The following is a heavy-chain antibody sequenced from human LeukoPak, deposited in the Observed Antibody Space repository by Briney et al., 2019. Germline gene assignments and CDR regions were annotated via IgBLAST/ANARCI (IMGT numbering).Heavy chain of an antibody. J-gene: IGHJ3*02. V-gene: IGHV4-38-2*02. D-gene: IGHD1-1*01. CDR2: FYHSGNT. Sequence: SETLSLTCAVSGFSISSGYYWGWIRQPPGKGLEWIGSFYHSGNTYYNPSLKSRVTISVDTSKNHFSPKLSSVTAADTAVYYCAREVGIATTRDAFDIWGQGTMVTVSS. CDR1: GFSISSGYY. CDR3: AREVGIATTRDAFDI.